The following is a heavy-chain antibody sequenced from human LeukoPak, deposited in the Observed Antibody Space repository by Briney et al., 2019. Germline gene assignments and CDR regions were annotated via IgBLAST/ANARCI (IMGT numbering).Heavy chain of an antibody. CDR2: ISSSGSTI. D-gene: IGHD3-10*01. CDR3: ARAESYYYYYGMDV. CDR1: GFTFSSYE. V-gene: IGHV3-48*03. J-gene: IGHJ6*02. Sequence: GGSLRLSCAASGFTFSSYEMNWVRQAPGKGLEWVSYISSSGSTIYYADSVKGRFTISRDNANNSLYLQMNSLRAEDTAVYYCARAESYYYYYGMDVWGQGTTVTVSS.